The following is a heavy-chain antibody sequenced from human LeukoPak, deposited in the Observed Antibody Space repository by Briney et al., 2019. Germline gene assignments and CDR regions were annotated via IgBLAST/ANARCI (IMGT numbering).Heavy chain of an antibody. CDR3: ARDQPYYDILTGYFYYYYYMDV. V-gene: IGHV3-21*01. CDR2: ISTSSSYI. Sequence: GGSLRLSCVASGFTFVSHWMTWVRQAPGKGLEWVSSISTSSSYIYYADSLKGRFTISRDNAKNSLYLQMNSLRAEDTAVYYCARDQPYYDILTGYFYYYYYMDVWGKGTTVTVSS. D-gene: IGHD3-9*01. CDR1: GFTFVSHW. J-gene: IGHJ6*03.